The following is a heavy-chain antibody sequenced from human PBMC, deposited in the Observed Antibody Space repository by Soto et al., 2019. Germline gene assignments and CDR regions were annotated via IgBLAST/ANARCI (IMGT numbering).Heavy chain of an antibody. CDR1: GGSFSGYY. D-gene: IGHD6-19*01. Sequence: QVQLQQWGAGLLKPSETLSLTCAVYGGSFSGYYWSWIRQPPGKGLEWIGEINHSGSTNYNPSLKSRVTLSVDTSKNQFSLKLSSVTAADTAVYYCARGTSVSKKSSWSQGTLVTVSS. V-gene: IGHV4-34*01. J-gene: IGHJ4*02. CDR3: ARGTSVSKKSS. CDR2: INHSGST.